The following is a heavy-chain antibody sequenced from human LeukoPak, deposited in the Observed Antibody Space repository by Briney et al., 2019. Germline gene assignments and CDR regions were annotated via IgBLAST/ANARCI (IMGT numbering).Heavy chain of an antibody. Sequence: ASVKVSCKASGYTFTSYDINWVRQATGQGLEWMGWMNPNSGNTGYAQKFQGRVTITRNTSISTAYMELSSLRFEDTAVYYCARGLTIFGVVSMDGYWGQGTLVTVSS. CDR2: MNPNSGNT. CDR1: GYTFTSYD. V-gene: IGHV1-8*03. D-gene: IGHD3-3*01. CDR3: ARGLTIFGVVSMDGY. J-gene: IGHJ4*02.